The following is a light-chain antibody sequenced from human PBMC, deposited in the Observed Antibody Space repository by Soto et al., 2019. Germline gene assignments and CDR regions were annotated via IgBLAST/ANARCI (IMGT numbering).Light chain of an antibody. CDR1: SSDVGGYNL. Sequence: QSVLTQPPSASGSPGQSVTISCTGTSSDVGGYNLVSWYQQHPGKAPKLMIYEVTKRPSGVPSRFSGSKSGNTASLTVSGLQAEDEADYYCSSYAGSSNLGVFGRGTKLTVL. J-gene: IGLJ3*02. CDR2: EVT. CDR3: SSYAGSSNLGV. V-gene: IGLV2-8*01.